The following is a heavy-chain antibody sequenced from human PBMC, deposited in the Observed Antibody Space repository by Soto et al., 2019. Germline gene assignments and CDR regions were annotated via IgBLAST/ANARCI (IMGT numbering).Heavy chain of an antibody. CDR1: GYTFTSHG. D-gene: IGHD3-10*01. V-gene: IGHV1-18*01. J-gene: IGHJ6*03. CDR3: AIMVRGSTVGYYYYMDV. CDR2: ISPYNDDT. Sequence: QVQLVQSGAEVKKPGASVKVSCKTSGYTFTSHGISWVRQAPGQGLEWMGWISPYNDDTNYAQKLQGRVSVPTDSSTITAYMEPRSLRSEATAVYYCAIMVRGSTVGYYYYMDVWGKGTTVTVSS.